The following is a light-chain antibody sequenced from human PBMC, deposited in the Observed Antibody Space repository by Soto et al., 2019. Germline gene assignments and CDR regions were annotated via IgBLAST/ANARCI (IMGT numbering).Light chain of an antibody. CDR2: DAS. CDR1: QSVSSW. Sequence: DIQMTQSPSTLSASVGDRVTITCRASQSVSSWLAWYQQKPGKPPKLLIYDASSLQSGVPSRFSGSGSGTEFTLTITSLQPDDFATYYCQQYNSYSPWTFGQGTKVEIK. V-gene: IGKV1-5*01. CDR3: QQYNSYSPWT. J-gene: IGKJ1*01.